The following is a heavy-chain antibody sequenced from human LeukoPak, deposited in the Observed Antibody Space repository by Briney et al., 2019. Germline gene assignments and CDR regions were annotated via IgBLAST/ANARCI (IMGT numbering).Heavy chain of an antibody. CDR2: IKQDGSEK. CDR3: ARAMYCGGDCCPFDY. D-gene: IGHD2-21*02. Sequence: GGSLRLSCAASGFTFSSYWMSWVRQAPGKGLEWVANIKQDGSEKYYVDSVEGRFTISRDDAKNSLYLQMNSLRAEDTAVYYCARAMYCGGDCCPFDYWGQGTLVTVSS. CDR1: GFTFSSYW. J-gene: IGHJ4*02. V-gene: IGHV3-7*01.